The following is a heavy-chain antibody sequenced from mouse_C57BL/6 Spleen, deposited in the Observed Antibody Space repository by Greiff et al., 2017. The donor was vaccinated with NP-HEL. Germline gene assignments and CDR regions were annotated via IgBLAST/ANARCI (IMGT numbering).Heavy chain of an antibody. V-gene: IGHV3-6*01. CDR1: GYSITSGYY. Sequence: EVQLQQSGPGLVKPSQSLSLTCSVTGYSITSGYYWNWIRQFPGNKLEWMGYISYDGSNNYNPSLKNRISITRDTSKNQFFLKLNSVTTEDTATYYCAFRGVTTVVSMDYWGQGTSVTVSS. CDR2: ISYDGSN. CDR3: AFRGVTTVVSMDY. D-gene: IGHD1-1*01. J-gene: IGHJ4*01.